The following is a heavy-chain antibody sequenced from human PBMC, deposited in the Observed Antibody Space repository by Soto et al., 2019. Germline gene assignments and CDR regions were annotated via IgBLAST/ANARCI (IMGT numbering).Heavy chain of an antibody. CDR3: ARQGGGYSYGLYFDL. CDR2: IYYSGST. V-gene: IGHV4-39*01. CDR1: GGSISSSSYY. D-gene: IGHD5-18*01. J-gene: IGHJ2*01. Sequence: QLQLQESGPGLVKPSETLSLTCTVSGGSISSSSYYWGWIRQPPGKGLEWIGSIYYSGSTYYNPALKSRVTXXXXXXXXXXXXXXXXXXXXXTAVYYCARQGGGYSYGLYFDLWGRGTLGTVSS.